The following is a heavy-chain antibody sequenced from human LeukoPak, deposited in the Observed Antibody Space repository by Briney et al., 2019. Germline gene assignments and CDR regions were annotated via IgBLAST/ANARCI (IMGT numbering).Heavy chain of an antibody. CDR2: ISSSGSTI. V-gene: IGHV3-48*03. J-gene: IGHJ4*02. CDR3: AKDRGTGFLHDWTVSS. Sequence: GGSLRLSCAASGFTFSSYEMNWVRQAPGKGLEWASYISSSGSTIYYADSVKGRFTISRDNSKKTLDLQMNSLTVEDTALYYCAKDRGTGFLHDWTVSSWGQGTRVTVSS. CDR1: GFTFSSYE. D-gene: IGHD3/OR15-3a*01.